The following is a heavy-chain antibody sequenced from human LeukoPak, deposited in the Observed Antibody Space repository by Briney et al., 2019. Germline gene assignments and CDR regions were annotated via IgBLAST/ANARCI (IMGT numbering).Heavy chain of an antibody. J-gene: IGHJ4*02. CDR3: AREIVAGTFDC. V-gene: IGHV3-11*01. D-gene: IGHD6-19*01. CDR2: IGGSDSIV. Sequence: GGSLRLSCAASGFTLSDYYMSWIRQAPGKGLEWVSDIGGSDSIVSYGYSVKGRFTISRDIATNSLYLQMNSLRAEDTAVYYCAREIVAGTFDCWCQGTLVAVSS. CDR1: GFTLSDYY.